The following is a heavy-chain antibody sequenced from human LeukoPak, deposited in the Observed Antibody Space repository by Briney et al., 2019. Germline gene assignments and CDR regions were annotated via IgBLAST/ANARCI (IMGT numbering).Heavy chain of an antibody. J-gene: IGHJ4*02. CDR1: GGSISSYY. D-gene: IGHD2-2*01. V-gene: IGHV4-59*01. CDR2: IYYSGST. Sequence: SETLSLTCTASGGSISSYYWSWIRQPPGKGLEWIGYIYYSGSTNYNPSLKSRVTISVDTSKNQFSLKLSSVTAANTAVYYCAILSLYCSSTSCYLGHFDYWGQGTLVTVSS. CDR3: AILSLYCSSTSCYLGHFDY.